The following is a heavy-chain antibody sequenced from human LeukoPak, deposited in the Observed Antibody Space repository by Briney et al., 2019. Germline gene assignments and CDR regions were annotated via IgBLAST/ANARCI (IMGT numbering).Heavy chain of an antibody. D-gene: IGHD1-26*01. CDR1: AFSLSAYN. Sequence: SPGRSLRLSCAASAFSLSAYNMNWVRQAPGKGLEWVSSISYTGTYIYYADSVKGRFTISRDNSKNTLYLQMNSLRAEDTAVYYCAKSKSGSYGYFDYWGQGTLVTVSS. V-gene: IGHV3-21*01. CDR2: ISYTGTYI. CDR3: AKSKSGSYGYFDY. J-gene: IGHJ4*02.